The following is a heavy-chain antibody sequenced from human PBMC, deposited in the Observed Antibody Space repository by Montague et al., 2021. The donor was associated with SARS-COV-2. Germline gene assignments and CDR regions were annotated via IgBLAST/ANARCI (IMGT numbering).Heavy chain of an antibody. J-gene: IGHJ6*02. CDR2: ISKISDYI. CDR3: ARPSRDSGAWYGMDV. CDR1: GFTFSSYS. D-gene: IGHD3-10*01. Sequence: FLRLSFAASGFTFSSYSINWVRQAPGKGLEWVSSISKISDYIYYADSVKGRFTISRDNAKNSLYLQMNSLRAEDTAVYYWARPSRDSGAWYGMDVWGQGTTVTVSS. V-gene: IGHV3-21*01.